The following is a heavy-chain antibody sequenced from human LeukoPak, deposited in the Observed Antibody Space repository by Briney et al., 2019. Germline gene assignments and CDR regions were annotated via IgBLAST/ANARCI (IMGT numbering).Heavy chain of an antibody. J-gene: IGHJ4*02. V-gene: IGHV3-73*01. CDR2: IRSKANSYAT. D-gene: IGHD3/OR15-3a*01. CDR3: TRRGLAGPGDY. Sequence: GGSLRLSCAASGFTFSGSAMHWVRQASGKGLEWVGRIRSKANSYATAYAASVKGRFTISRDDSKNTAYLQMNSLKTKDTAVYYCTRRGLAGPGDYWGQGTLVTVSS. CDR1: GFTFSGSA.